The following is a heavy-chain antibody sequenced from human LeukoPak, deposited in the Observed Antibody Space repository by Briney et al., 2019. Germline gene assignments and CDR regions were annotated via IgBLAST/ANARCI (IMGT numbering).Heavy chain of an antibody. J-gene: IGHJ3*02. V-gene: IGHV3-23*01. Sequence: GGSLRLSCAASGFTFSTYAMTWVRQAPGMGLERVSSNSGSGAGKFYAAPVRGRFTTSRDNSKNTLYVQMNSLRAEDTAVYYCAKAAWGDYAGAFDIWGQGTMVIVSS. CDR3: AKAAWGDYAGAFDI. D-gene: IGHD4-17*01. CDR1: GFTFSTYA. CDR2: NSGSGAGK.